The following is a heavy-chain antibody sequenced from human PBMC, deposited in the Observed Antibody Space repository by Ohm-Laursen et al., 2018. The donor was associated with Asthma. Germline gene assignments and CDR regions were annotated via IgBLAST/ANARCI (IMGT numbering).Heavy chain of an antibody. Sequence: SLRLSCAASGFTFSSYAMHWVRQAPGKGLGWVAVISYDGSNKYYADSVKGRFTISRDNSKNTLYLQMNSLRSEDTAVYYCARDPLGVRPNPSHNWFDPWGQGTLVTVSS. V-gene: IGHV3-30-3*01. J-gene: IGHJ5*02. CDR1: GFTFSSYA. CDR3: ARDPLGVRPNPSHNWFDP. CDR2: ISYDGSNK. D-gene: IGHD2-8*01.